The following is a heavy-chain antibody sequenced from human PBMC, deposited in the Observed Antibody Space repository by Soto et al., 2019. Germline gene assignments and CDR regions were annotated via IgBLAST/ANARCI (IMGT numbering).Heavy chain of an antibody. CDR1: GGSISSFY. D-gene: IGHD6-13*01. Sequence: SETLSLTCVVSGGSISSFYWGWIRQPPEKGLEWIGNIFYTGSTGYNPSLRSRVTISLDTSRNQFSLKLISVTAADTAVYYCARTEVPESSSWHPCDPWGQGTLVTVSS. V-gene: IGHV4-59*12. J-gene: IGHJ5*02. CDR2: IFYTGST. CDR3: ARTEVPESSSWHPCDP.